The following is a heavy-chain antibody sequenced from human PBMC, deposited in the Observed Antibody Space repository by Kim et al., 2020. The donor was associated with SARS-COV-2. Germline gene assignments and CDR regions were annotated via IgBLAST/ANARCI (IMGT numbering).Heavy chain of an antibody. CDR3: ARTYCSGGSCYFKLAFDI. J-gene: IGHJ3*02. Sequence: GESLKISCKGSGYSFTSYWIGWVRQMPGKGLGWMGIIYPGDSDTRYSPSFQGQVTISADKSISTAYLQWSSLKASDTAMYYCARTYCSGGSCYFKLAFDIWGQGTMVTVSS. D-gene: IGHD2-15*01. CDR1: GYSFTSYW. CDR2: IYPGDSDT. V-gene: IGHV5-51*01.